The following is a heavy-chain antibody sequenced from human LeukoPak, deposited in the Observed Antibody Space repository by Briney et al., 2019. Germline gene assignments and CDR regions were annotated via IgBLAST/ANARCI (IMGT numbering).Heavy chain of an antibody. Sequence: SETLSLTCAVYGGSFSGYYWSWIRQPPGKGLEWIGEINHSGSTNYNPSLKSRVTISVDTSKNQFSLKLSSVTAADTAVYYCARHQSYYDYVWGSWRTYWFDPWGQGTLVTVSS. J-gene: IGHJ5*02. CDR2: INHSGST. D-gene: IGHD3-16*01. V-gene: IGHV4-34*01. CDR1: GGSFSGYY. CDR3: ARHQSYYDYVWGSWRTYWFDP.